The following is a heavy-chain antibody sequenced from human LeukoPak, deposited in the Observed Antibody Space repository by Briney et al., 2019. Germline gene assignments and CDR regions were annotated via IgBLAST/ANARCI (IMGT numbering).Heavy chain of an antibody. J-gene: IGHJ4*02. CDR3: AKGGYNYNYLFDY. CDR2: ISGSGSST. Sequence: GGSLRLSCAASGFTFSIYDMSWVRQAPGKGLEWVSAISGSGSSTYYADSVKGHFTISRDNSKNTLFLQMNSLRVEDTAIYYCAKGGYNYNYLFDYWGQGALVTVPS. V-gene: IGHV3-23*01. D-gene: IGHD5-18*01. CDR1: GFTFSIYD.